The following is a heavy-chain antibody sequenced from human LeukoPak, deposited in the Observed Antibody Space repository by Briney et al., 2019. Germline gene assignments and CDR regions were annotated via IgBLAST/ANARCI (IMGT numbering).Heavy chain of an antibody. J-gene: IGHJ5*02. D-gene: IGHD2-15*01. CDR1: GDSVSSNITA. CDR2: TYYRSKWYN. Sequence: SQTLSLTCAISGDSVSSNITAWNWIRQSPSRGLEWLGRTYYRSKWYNGYAISVKSRITINADTSKNQFSLQLNTVTPEDTAVYYCARGSEFDPWGQGTLVTVSS. V-gene: IGHV6-1*01. CDR3: ARGSEFDP.